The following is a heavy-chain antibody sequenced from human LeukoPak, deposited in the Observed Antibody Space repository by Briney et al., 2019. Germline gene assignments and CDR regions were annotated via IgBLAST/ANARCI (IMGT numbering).Heavy chain of an antibody. Sequence: GGSLRLSCAASGFTFSSYAMSWVRQAPGKGLEWVSAISGSGGSTYYADSVKGGFTISRDNSKNTLYLQMNSLRAEDTAVYYCAKDLRVSVLLWFGQRPDNWFDPWGQGTLVTVSS. CDR2: ISGSGGST. V-gene: IGHV3-23*01. CDR1: GFTFSSYA. CDR3: AKDLRVSVLLWFGQRPDNWFDP. J-gene: IGHJ5*02. D-gene: IGHD3-10*01.